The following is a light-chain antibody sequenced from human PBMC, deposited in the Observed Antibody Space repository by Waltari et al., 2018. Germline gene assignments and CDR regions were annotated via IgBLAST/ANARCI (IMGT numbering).Light chain of an antibody. J-gene: IGKJ1*01. CDR2: KAS. CDR3: LQYNSSPPWT. CDR1: QSLSSW. Sequence: DIQMTQSPSSLSASVGDTVTITCRASQSLSSWLAWYQQKPGEAPKLLIYKASSLQSGVPSRFRGSGSGTDFTLTISSLQPEDFASYYCLQYNSSPPWTFGQGTKVEIK. V-gene: IGKV1-12*01.